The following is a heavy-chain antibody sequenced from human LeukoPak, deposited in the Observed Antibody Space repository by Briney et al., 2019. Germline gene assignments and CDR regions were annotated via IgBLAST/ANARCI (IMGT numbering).Heavy chain of an antibody. D-gene: IGHD4-11*01. CDR2: INSDGSST. CDR3: ARSPTVNYYYYYYMDV. Sequence: GGSLRLSCAASRFTLSSYWMHWVRQAPGKGLVWVSRINSDGSSTSYADSVKGRFTISRDNAKNTLYLQMNSLRAEDTAVHYCARSPTVNYYYYYYMDVWGKGTTVPVSS. J-gene: IGHJ6*03. CDR1: RFTLSSYW. V-gene: IGHV3-74*01.